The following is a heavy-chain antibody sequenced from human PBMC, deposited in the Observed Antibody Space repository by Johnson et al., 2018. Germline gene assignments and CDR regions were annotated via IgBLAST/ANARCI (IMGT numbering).Heavy chain of an antibody. CDR1: GFTFGDYA. D-gene: IGHD6-19*01. J-gene: IGHJ6*02. CDR3: ARDEAVGQGLVRPSYYYGMDG. Sequence: VQLVETGGGLVQPGRSLRLSCTASGFTFGDYAMHWVRQAPGKGLEWVAVISYDGSNKYYADSVKGRFTIARDNSKNTLYLQMNRLRAEDTAVYYCARDEAVGQGLVRPSYYYGMDGWGQGTTVTVSS. V-gene: IGHV3-30-3*01. CDR2: ISYDGSNK.